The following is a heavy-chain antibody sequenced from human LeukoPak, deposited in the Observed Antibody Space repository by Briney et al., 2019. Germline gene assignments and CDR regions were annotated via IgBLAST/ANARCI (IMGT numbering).Heavy chain of an antibody. CDR2: INHSGST. J-gene: IGHJ3*02. Sequence: SETLSLTCAVYGGSFSGYYWSWIRQPPGKGLEWIGEINHSGSTNYNPSLKSRVTISVDTSKNQFSLKLSSVTAADTAVYYCARHPRGYSSSWADAFDIWGQGTMVTVSS. V-gene: IGHV4-34*01. D-gene: IGHD6-13*01. CDR1: GGSFSGYY. CDR3: ARHPRGYSSSWADAFDI.